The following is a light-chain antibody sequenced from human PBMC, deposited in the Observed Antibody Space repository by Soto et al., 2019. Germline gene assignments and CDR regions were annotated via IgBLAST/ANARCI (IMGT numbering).Light chain of an antibody. CDR1: QSVSSN. Sequence: EIVMTQSPATLSVSPGERATLSCRASQSVSSNLAWYQQKPGQAPRLLIYGASTRATGIPARFSGSGSGTEFTLTNSSLQSEDFAVYYCQQYNNWPPVFTFGQGTRLEIK. J-gene: IGKJ5*01. CDR3: QQYNNWPPVFT. CDR2: GAS. V-gene: IGKV3-15*01.